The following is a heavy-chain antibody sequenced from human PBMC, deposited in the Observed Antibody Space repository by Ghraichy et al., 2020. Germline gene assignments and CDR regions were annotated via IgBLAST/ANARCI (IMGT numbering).Heavy chain of an antibody. CDR2: ISGSGSST. J-gene: IGHJ4*02. Sequence: LSLTCAASGFTFSDYAMTWVRQAPGKGLEWVSAISGSGSSTDYADSVKGRFTISRDNSKNTLYLQMNSLRAEDTALYYCAKDGGYYGSGTYSDYWGQGTLVTVSS. CDR1: GFTFSDYA. D-gene: IGHD3-10*01. CDR3: AKDGGYYGSGTYSDY. V-gene: IGHV3-23*01.